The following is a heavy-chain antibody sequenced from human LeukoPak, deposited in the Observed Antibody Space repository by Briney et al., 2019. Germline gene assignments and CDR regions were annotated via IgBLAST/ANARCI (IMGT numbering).Heavy chain of an antibody. CDR1: GFSFSDNY. CDR2: ISNSGSYT. D-gene: IGHD3/OR15-3a*01. CDR3: ARDQFASGLFDY. Sequence: GGSLRLSCAASGFSFSDNYMSWIRQAPGKGLEWVSYISNSGSYTNYPDSVKGRFTISRDNAKNSLHLQMNSLRDEDTAMYYCARDQFASGLFDYWGQGTLVTVSS. J-gene: IGHJ4*02. V-gene: IGHV3-11*05.